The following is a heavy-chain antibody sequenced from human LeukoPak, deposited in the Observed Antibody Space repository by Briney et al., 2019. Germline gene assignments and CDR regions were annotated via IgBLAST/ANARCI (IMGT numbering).Heavy chain of an antibody. V-gene: IGHV3-7*01. J-gene: IGHJ4*02. CDR3: ARGGTFVSDY. Sequence: GGSLRLSCTASGFTTHYWLNWVRQSPGKGLEWVANIDRDGRVQHYVDSVEGRFTISRDSAKNSLDLQMDSLRAEDTAVYYCARGGTFVSDYWGQGTLVTVSS. CDR1: GFTTHYW. CDR2: IDRDGRVQ. D-gene: IGHD1-1*01.